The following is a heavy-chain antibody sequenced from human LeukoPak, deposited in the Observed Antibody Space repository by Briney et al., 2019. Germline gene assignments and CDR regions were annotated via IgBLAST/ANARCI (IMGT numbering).Heavy chain of an antibody. Sequence: PGGSLRLSCAASAMSWVRQAPVRGLEWVASMKGGGADTFYADFVKGRFTLSRDDSRNTVYLQLNSLRVEDTAVYYCAKANWVSNADAVSRGQGTLVTVSS. CDR3: AKANWVSNADAVS. V-gene: IGHV3-23*01. CDR1: A. J-gene: IGHJ4*02. CDR2: MKGGGADT. D-gene: IGHD1-1*01.